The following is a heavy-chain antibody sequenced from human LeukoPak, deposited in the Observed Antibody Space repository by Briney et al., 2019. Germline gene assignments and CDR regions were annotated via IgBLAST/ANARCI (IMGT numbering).Heavy chain of an antibody. CDR3: VRDPDALDF. CDR2: IRSSGSPI. Sequence: GGSLRLACAASGFTFSSYSMNWVRQAPGKGLEWVSYIRSSGSPIYYADSVRGRFTISRDNAKNSLYLQMNSLRDEDTAVYYCVRDPDALDFWGQGTPVTVSS. CDR1: GFTFSSYS. V-gene: IGHV3-48*02. J-gene: IGHJ4*02.